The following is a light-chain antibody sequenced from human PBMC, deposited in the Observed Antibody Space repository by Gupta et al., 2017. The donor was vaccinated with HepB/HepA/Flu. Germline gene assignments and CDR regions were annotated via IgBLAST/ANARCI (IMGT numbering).Light chain of an antibody. CDR1: QSVRSNY. CDR2: GAS. CDR3: QHDGNSPLT. V-gene: IGKV3-20*01. J-gene: IGKJ1*01. Sequence: LVLTQSPCTLSLSPGDTATLSCRASQSVRSNYLDWYQQKPGQAPRLLIYGASSRATGIPDRFSGSGSETYFALTISILDPEDFAVYYCQHDGNSPLTFGQGTEVEIE.